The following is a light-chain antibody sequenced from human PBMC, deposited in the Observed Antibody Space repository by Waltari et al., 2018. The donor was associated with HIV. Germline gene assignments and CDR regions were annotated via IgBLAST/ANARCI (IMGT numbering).Light chain of an antibody. J-gene: IGKJ5*01. CDR3: QQYYTTPIT. CDR1: QSLFYSSNSQNY. Sequence: DIVLTQSPDSLAVSLGERATINCRSSQSLFYSSNSQNYLAWYQLKPGRPPKLLIYWASTRASGVPDRFSGSGSGTAFSLSISSLQAEDVAVYYCQQYYTTPITFGQGSRLEIK. CDR2: WAS. V-gene: IGKV4-1*01.